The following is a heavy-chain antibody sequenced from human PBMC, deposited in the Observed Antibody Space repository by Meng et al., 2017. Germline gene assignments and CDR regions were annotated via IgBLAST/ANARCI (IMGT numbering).Heavy chain of an antibody. Sequence: QRGAVLVTLSGALPRPCGVCGGSFRGYYRSWIRQPPGKGLEWIGEINHSGSTNYNPSLKSRVTISVDTSKNQFSLKLSSVTAADTAVYYCARGRGSWGYWGQGTLVTVSS. D-gene: IGHD3-16*01. CDR3: ARGRGSWGY. CDR1: GGSFRGYY. V-gene: IGHV4-34*01. J-gene: IGHJ4*02. CDR2: INHSGST.